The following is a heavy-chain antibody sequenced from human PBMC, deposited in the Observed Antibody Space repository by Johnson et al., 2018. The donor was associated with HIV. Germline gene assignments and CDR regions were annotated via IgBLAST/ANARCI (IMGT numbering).Heavy chain of an antibody. CDR2: ISSSGKSI. D-gene: IGHD3-9*01. V-gene: IGHV3-11*04. CDR1: GFIFRDYY. Sequence: QMQLVESGGGLVKPGGSLRLSCAVSGFIFRDYYMSWIRQAPGKGLEWVSYISSSGKSINYADSVKGRFTISRDNAKNSLSLQMNSLRAEDTAIYYCAREEGSDILTRGDAFDIWGQGTMVAVSS. J-gene: IGHJ3*02. CDR3: AREEGSDILTRGDAFDI.